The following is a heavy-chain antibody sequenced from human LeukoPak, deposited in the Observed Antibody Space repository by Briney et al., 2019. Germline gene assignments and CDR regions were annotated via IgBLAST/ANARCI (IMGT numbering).Heavy chain of an antibody. J-gene: IGHJ4*02. CDR1: GFTVSSNY. CDR3: ARVWGGGYNYFDY. D-gene: IGHD5-24*01. V-gene: IGHV3-53*01. Sequence: GGSLRLSCAASGFTVSSNYMSWVRQAPGKGLEWVSVIYSGGSTYYADSVEGRFTISRDNSKNTLYLQMNSLRAEDTAVYYCARVWGGGYNYFDYWGQGTLVTVSS. CDR2: IYSGGST.